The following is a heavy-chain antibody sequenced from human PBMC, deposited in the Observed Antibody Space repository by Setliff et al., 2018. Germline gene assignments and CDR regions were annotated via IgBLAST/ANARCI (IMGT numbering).Heavy chain of an antibody. Sequence: SETLSLTCTVSGYSISSGYIWGWIRQPPGKGLEWVGNIGHTGSINYNPSPKSRLTISRDTSKNQVSLKLNSVTATDTAVYYCARDLGHGGDSDYWGQGIQVTVS. CDR2: IGHTGSI. V-gene: IGHV4-38-2*02. CDR3: ARDLGHGGDSDY. J-gene: IGHJ4*02. CDR1: GYSISSGYI. D-gene: IGHD2-21*02.